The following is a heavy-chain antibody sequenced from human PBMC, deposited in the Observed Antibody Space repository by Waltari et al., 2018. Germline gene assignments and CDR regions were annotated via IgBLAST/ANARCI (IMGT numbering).Heavy chain of an antibody. Sequence: QVQVVESGGGVVQPGGSLRLSCAASEFPFSTDAMHWVRQAPGKGLEWVAVISYNGRNIYYEDSVKGRFTISRDNSKKTLYLQMSSLRAEDTAVYYCARDYCDRTNCHGMDVWGQGTTVTVSS. D-gene: IGHD3-22*01. CDR3: ARDYCDRTNCHGMDV. J-gene: IGHJ6*02. V-gene: IGHV3-30*04. CDR1: EFPFSTDA. CDR2: ISYNGRNI.